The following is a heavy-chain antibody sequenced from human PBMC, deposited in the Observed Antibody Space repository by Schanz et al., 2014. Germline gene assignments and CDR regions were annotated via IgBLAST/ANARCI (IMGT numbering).Heavy chain of an antibody. CDR1: GGTFSSYT. CDR2: ITAYNGDT. CDR3: ARGRTFDY. V-gene: IGHV1-8*02. Sequence: QVQLVQSEAEVKKPGSSVKVSCKASGGTFSSYTISWVRQAPGQGLEWMGWITAYNGDTNYALKLQGRVTMTRNTSMSTAYIELHILTSEDTAVYYCARGRTFDYWGQGTLVTVSS. J-gene: IGHJ4*02.